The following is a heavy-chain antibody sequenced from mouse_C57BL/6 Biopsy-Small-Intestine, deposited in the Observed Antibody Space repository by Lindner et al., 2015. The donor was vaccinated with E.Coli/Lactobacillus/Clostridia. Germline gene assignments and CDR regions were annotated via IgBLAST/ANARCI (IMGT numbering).Heavy chain of an antibody. V-gene: IGHV10-1*01. J-gene: IGHJ4*01. CDR2: IRSKSNNYAT. CDR1: GFSFNTYA. D-gene: IGHD1-1*01. Sequence: VQLQESGGGLVQPKGSLKLSCAASGFSFNTYAMNWVRQAPGKGLEWVARIRSKSNNYATYYADSVKDRFTISRDDSESMLYLQVNNLKTEDTAMYYCVRHVVAMDYAMDYWGQGTSVTVSS. CDR3: VRHVVAMDYAMDY.